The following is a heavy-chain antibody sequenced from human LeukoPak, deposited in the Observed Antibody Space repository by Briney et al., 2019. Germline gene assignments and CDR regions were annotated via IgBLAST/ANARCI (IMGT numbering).Heavy chain of an antibody. J-gene: IGHJ4*02. Sequence: GGSLRLSCAASGFTFSNYAMHWVRQAPGKGLEWVSVISYDGSDKYYTDSVKGRFTISRDNSKSTLFLHMNSLRAEDAAVYYCARGSHYDVCSGYNPGDCWGQGTLVTVSS. D-gene: IGHD3-3*01. CDR1: GFTFSNYA. CDR2: ISYDGSDK. CDR3: ARGSHYDVCSGYNPGDC. V-gene: IGHV3-30*04.